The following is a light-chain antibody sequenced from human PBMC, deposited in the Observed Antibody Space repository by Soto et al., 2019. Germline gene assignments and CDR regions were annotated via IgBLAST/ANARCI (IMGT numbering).Light chain of an antibody. Sequence: QSVLPQPASVSGSPGQSITISCTGTSSDVGGYNYVSWYQQHPGKAPKLMIYDVSNRPSGASNRFSGSKSGNTASLTISGLQAEDEADYYCSSYTSSSTPFYVFGTGTKVTV. J-gene: IGLJ1*01. CDR2: DVS. CDR1: SSDVGGYNY. CDR3: SSYTSSSTPFYV. V-gene: IGLV2-14*01.